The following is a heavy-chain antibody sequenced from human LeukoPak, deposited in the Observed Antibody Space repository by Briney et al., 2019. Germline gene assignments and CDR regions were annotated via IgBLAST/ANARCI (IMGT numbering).Heavy chain of an antibody. V-gene: IGHV3-48*02. CDR2: ISGSNETI. CDR1: GFTFSTYR. D-gene: IGHD4-11*01. Sequence: GGSVRLSCAASGFTFSTYRMNWVRQAPGKGLEWVSYISGSNETIYYADSVKGRFTISRDNAKNSLYLQMNSLRDEDTAVYYCARTPPTAGLTTIGVGSDYWGQGTLVTVSS. CDR3: ARTPPTAGLTTIGVGSDY. J-gene: IGHJ4*02.